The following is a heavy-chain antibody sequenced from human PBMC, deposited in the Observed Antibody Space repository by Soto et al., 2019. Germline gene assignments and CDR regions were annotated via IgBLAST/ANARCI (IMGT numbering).Heavy chain of an antibody. V-gene: IGHV3-23*01. CDR1: GFTFSSYA. J-gene: IGHJ4*02. CDR2: ISGSGAGT. D-gene: IGHD1-26*01. Sequence: EVQLLESGGGLVQPGGSLRLSCAASGFTFSSYAMTWVRQAPGKGLDWVSAISGSGAGTYYADSVKGRFTISRDNSKNTLYLQMNSLRAEDTAIYYCARTINSGSYYYFDYWGQGTLVTVSS. CDR3: ARTINSGSYYYFDY.